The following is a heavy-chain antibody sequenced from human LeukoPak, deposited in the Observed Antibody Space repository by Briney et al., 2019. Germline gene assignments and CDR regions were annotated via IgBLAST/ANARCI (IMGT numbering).Heavy chain of an antibody. CDR1: GGSISSGSYY. J-gene: IGHJ4*02. Sequence: SQTLSLTCTVSGGSISSGSYYWSWIRQPAGKGLEWIGRVYSSGSTNYNPSLKSRVSISVDTSKNQFSLKLSSVTAADTAVYYCARDSDLGSGWGLHFDYWGQGTLVTVSS. CDR2: VYSSGST. V-gene: IGHV4-61*02. D-gene: IGHD6-19*01. CDR3: ARDSDLGSGWGLHFDY.